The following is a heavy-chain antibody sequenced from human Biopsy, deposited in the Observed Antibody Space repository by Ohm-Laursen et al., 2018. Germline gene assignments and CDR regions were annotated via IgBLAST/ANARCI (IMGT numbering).Heavy chain of an antibody. J-gene: IGHJ6*02. V-gene: IGHV3-21*01. Sequence: SLRLSFTASGLTFSRYSMHWVRQAPGKGLEWVSSISSSSNFIYYGDSVKGRFTISRDNAKNSLYLQMNSLRAGDTAVYYCARVLLPAAAVHYGMDVWGQGTTVTVSS. CDR3: ARVLLPAAAVHYGMDV. CDR2: ISSSSNFI. D-gene: IGHD2-2*01. CDR1: GLTFSRYS.